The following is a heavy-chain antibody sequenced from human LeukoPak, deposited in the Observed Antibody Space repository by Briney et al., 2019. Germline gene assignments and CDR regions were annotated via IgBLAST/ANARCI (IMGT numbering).Heavy chain of an antibody. CDR2: IYTSGST. CDR3: ARDGRYSSGDSFDP. V-gene: IGHV4-4*07. CDR1: GVSISNYY. J-gene: IGHJ5*02. D-gene: IGHD6-19*01. Sequence: SETLSLTCTVSGVSISNYYWSWIRQPAGKGLEWIGRIYTSGSTNYNPSLKSRVTMSVDTSKNQFSLNLSSVTAADTAVYYCARDGRYSSGDSFDPWGQGTQVTVSS.